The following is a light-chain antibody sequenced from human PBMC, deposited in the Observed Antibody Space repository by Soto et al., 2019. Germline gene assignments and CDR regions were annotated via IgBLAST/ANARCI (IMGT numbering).Light chain of an antibody. CDR3: LQDYGYPRT. V-gene: IGKV1-6*01. CDR1: QGIRND. Sequence: AIQMTQSPSSLSASVGDRVTITCRASQGIRNDLAWYQQKPGHAPKLLLYASSNLQGGVPSRFSGSGSGTDFTLTISTLQSEDFATYYCLQDYGYPRTFGQGTKVEIK. J-gene: IGKJ1*01. CDR2: ASS.